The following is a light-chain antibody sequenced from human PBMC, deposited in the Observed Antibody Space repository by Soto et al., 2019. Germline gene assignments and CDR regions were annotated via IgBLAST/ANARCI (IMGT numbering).Light chain of an antibody. CDR3: QQGNGFPWT. J-gene: IGKJ1*01. CDR1: QGINSW. V-gene: IGKV1-12*02. Sequence: DIQMTQSPSSVSASVGDRVTITCRAIQGINSWLAWYQQKAGKAPNLLIYAASSLQSGVPSRFSGSGSGTDFTLTINSLQPEDSASYYCQQGNGFPWTFGQGTKVEIK. CDR2: AAS.